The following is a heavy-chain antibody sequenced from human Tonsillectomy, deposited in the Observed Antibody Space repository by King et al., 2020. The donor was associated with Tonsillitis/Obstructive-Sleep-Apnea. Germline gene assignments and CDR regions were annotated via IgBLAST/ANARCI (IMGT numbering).Heavy chain of an antibody. CDR3: GRGPIADRPLYFYPLGV. CDR1: GFTFNTYA. J-gene: IGHJ6*02. Sequence: QLVQSGGGVVQPGRSLRLSCAVSGFTFNTYAMHWVRQAPGKGLEWVAVIWYDGSYTYYVDSVKGRFTISRDSSKNTLYLQMNSLRAEDTAVYYCGRGPIADRPLYFYPLGVWGLGATVTVSS. V-gene: IGHV3-33*01. CDR2: IWYDGSYT. D-gene: IGHD6-6*01.